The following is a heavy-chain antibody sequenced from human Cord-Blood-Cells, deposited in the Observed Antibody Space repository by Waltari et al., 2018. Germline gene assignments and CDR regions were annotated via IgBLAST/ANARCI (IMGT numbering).Heavy chain of an antibody. CDR2: INHNGST. CDR3: ARSPDYYDSSGYLDY. CDR1: GGSFSGYY. V-gene: IGHV4-34*01. Sequence: QVQLQQWGAGLLKPSETLSLTCAVYGGSFSGYYWSWIRQPPGKGLEWIGEINHNGSTNSNPSLKSRVTISVDTSKNQFSLKRSSVTAADTAVYYCARSPDYYDSSGYLDYWGQGTLVTVSS. D-gene: IGHD3-22*01. J-gene: IGHJ4*02.